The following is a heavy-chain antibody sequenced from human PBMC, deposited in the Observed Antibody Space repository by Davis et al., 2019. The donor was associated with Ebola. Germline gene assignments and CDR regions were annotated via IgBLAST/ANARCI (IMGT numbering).Heavy chain of an antibody. D-gene: IGHD3-3*02. J-gene: IGHJ4*02. CDR3: AGGPQHYYFDY. V-gene: IGHV3-23*01. CDR2: ISGSGGTT. CDR1: GFTFSSYA. Sequence: GESLKISCAASGFTFSSYAMSWVRQAPGKGLEWVSGISGSGGTTNYADSVKGRFTISRDNSKNTLYLQMNSLRADDTAVFYCAGGPQHYYFDYWGQGTLVTVSS.